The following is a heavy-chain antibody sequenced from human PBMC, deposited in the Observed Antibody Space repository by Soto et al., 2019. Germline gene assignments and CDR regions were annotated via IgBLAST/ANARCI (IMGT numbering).Heavy chain of an antibody. CDR3: ARARITMVREVIKYNMDV. CDR1: GGSISNYY. Sequence: LSLTCTVSGGSISNYYWSWIRQSPGKGLEWIGYIYDTGNTNSNPSLQSRATISMDTSKNQLSLKLSSVTAADTAVYYCARARITMVREVIKYNMDVWGQGTTVTVSS. CDR2: IYDTGNT. V-gene: IGHV4-59*01. D-gene: IGHD3-10*01. J-gene: IGHJ6*02.